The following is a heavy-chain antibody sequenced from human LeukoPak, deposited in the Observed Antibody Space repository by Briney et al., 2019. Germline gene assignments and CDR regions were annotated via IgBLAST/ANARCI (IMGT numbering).Heavy chain of an antibody. V-gene: IGHV3-21*01. Sequence: PGGSLRLSCAASGFTFGSYSMNWVRQAPGKGLEWVSSISSSSSYIYYADSVKGRFTISRDNAKNSLYLQMNSLRAEDTAVYYCARGLPDSSGYYAPEGAFDIWGQGTMVTVSS. CDR1: GFTFGSYS. J-gene: IGHJ3*02. CDR2: ISSSSSYI. CDR3: ARGLPDSSGYYAPEGAFDI. D-gene: IGHD3-22*01.